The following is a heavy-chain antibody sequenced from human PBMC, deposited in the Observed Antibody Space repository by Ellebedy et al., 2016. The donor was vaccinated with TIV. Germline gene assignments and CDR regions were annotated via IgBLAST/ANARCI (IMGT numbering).Heavy chain of an antibody. V-gene: IGHV3-7*03. Sequence: GESLKISXAASGFTFSDYWMNWVRQAPGKGLEWVANIKQDGSLRYYVDSVRGRFTISRANAQNSLYLQMNSLRAEDTAVYYCARWSLPFDYWGQGALVTVSS. CDR2: IKQDGSLR. CDR3: ARWSLPFDY. D-gene: IGHD1-26*01. J-gene: IGHJ4*02. CDR1: GFTFSDYW.